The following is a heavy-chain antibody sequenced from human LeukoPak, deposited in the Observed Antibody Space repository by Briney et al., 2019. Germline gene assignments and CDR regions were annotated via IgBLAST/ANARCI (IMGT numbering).Heavy chain of an antibody. Sequence: ASVKVSCKASGYTFTSYDIHWVRQATGQGLEWMGWMNPNSGNTGYAQKFQGRVTMTRNTSISTAYMELSSLRSEDTAVYYCARASSSWYSYCYGMDVWGQGTTVTVSS. V-gene: IGHV1-8*01. CDR1: GYTFTSYD. D-gene: IGHD6-13*01. J-gene: IGHJ6*02. CDR3: ARASSSWYSYCYGMDV. CDR2: MNPNSGNT.